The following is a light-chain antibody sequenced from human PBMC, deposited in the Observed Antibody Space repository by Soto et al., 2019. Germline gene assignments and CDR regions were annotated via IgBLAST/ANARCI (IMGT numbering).Light chain of an antibody. CDR3: QQYYNSLVFT. Sequence: DIVMTQSPDSLAVSLGERATINCKSSQSVLHRSNNKNYLRWYQQKAGQPPRLLISWASTRESGVPDRFRGSGSGTDFTLTISSLQAEYVAVYYCQQYYNSLVFTFGGGTKVDIK. CDR2: WAS. V-gene: IGKV4-1*01. J-gene: IGKJ4*01. CDR1: QSVLHRSNNKNY.